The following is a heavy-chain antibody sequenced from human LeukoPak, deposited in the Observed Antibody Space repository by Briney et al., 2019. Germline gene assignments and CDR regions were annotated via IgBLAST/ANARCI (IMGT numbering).Heavy chain of an antibody. CDR1: GFTFSSYS. Sequence: GGSLRLSCAASGFTFSSYSMNWVRQAPGKGLEWVSSISSSSSYIYYADSVKGRFTTSRDNAKNSLYLQMNSLRAEDTAVYYCAREYGSGADGMDYWGQGTLVTVSS. J-gene: IGHJ4*02. CDR3: AREYGSGADGMDY. D-gene: IGHD3-10*01. CDR2: ISSSSSYI. V-gene: IGHV3-21*01.